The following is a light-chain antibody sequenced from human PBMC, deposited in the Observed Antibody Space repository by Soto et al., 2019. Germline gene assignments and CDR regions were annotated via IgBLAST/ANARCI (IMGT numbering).Light chain of an antibody. J-gene: IGKJ2*01. CDR2: GAS. CDR3: HQYNNWPYT. CDR1: QSISNN. Sequence: EVVMTQSPDTLSVSPGESATLSCRARQSISNNLAWYQQKPGQAPRLLIYGASTRTTGIPARFSGSGSGTEFTLTISSLQSEDFAVYYCHQYNNWPYTFAQGTKLEI. V-gene: IGKV3-15*01.